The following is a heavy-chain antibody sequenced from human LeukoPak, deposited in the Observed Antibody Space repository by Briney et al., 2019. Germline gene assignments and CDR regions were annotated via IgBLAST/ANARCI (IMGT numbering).Heavy chain of an antibody. CDR2: INSDGSTT. J-gene: IGHJ4*02. V-gene: IGHV3-74*01. CDR1: GFILSMYW. Sequence: GGSLRLSCAASGFILSMYWMHWVRQAPGKGLVWVPHINSDGSTTSYADSVKGRFTISRDNAKNTLYLQMNSLRSEDTAVYYCTRGGGYGYGYLGYWGQGTLVTDSS. CDR3: TRGGGYGYGYLGY. D-gene: IGHD5-18*01.